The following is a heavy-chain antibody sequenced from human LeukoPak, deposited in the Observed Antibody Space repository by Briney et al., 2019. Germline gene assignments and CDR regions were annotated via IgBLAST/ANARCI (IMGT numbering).Heavy chain of an antibody. D-gene: IGHD3-10*01. Sequence: SETLSLTCTVSGGSISSYYWSWIRQPPGKGLEWIGYIYYSGTTKYNPSLKSRGTISVDTAKNQFSLKLSSVTAADTAVYYCARYGYGSGTPYYYYYLDVWGKGTTVTVSS. V-gene: IGHV4-59*01. J-gene: IGHJ6*03. CDR2: IYYSGTT. CDR3: ARYGYGSGTPYYYYYLDV. CDR1: GGSISSYY.